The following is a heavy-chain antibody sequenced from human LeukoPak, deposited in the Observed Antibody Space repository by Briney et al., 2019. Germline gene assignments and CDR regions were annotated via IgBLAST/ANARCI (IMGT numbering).Heavy chain of an antibody. J-gene: IGHJ4*02. CDR2: ISGSGGST. CDR1: GFTFSSYG. Sequence: GGSLRLSCAASGFTFSSYGMSWVRQAPGKGLEWVSAISGSGGSTYYADSVKGRFTISRDNSKNTLYLQMNSLRAEDTAVYYCAKDETAYYYDSSGYYIFDIFDYWGQGTLVTVSS. CDR3: AKDETAYYYDSSGYYIFDIFDY. D-gene: IGHD3-22*01. V-gene: IGHV3-23*01.